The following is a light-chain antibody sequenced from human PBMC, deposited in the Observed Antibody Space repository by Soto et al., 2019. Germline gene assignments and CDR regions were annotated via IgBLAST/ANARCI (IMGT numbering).Light chain of an antibody. J-gene: IGKJ1*01. CDR3: QQSYSTPWT. V-gene: IGKV1-5*03. CDR2: KAS. CDR1: QTISSW. Sequence: DIQMTQSPSTLSVSVLDIVTITFPASQTISSWLAWYQQKPGKAPKLLIYKASTLKSGIPSGFSGSGSETDFTLTISSLQPEDFATYYCQQSYSTPWTFGQGTKVDIK.